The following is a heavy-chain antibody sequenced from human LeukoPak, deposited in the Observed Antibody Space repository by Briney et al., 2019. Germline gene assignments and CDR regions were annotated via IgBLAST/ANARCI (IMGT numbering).Heavy chain of an antibody. CDR3: ARSGLSRFGF. J-gene: IGHJ4*02. D-gene: IGHD2/OR15-2a*01. CDR1: GFNFFNTG. V-gene: IGHV3-23*01. CDR2: IGGGASDT. Sequence: GSLRLSCAISGFNFFNTGMGWVRQAPGKGLEWVAAIGGGASDTKYADSVMGRFTISRDNSRNTLYLQMNSLRAEDTAVYYCARSGLSRFGFWGQGTLVTVSS.